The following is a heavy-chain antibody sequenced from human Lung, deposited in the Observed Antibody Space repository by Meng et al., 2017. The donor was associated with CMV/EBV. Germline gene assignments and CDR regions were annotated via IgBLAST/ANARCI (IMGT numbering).Heavy chain of an antibody. CDR3: ARGGDIVVVPAAIPWHY. V-gene: IGHV1-46*01. CDR2: INPSGGST. Sequence: ASVXVSCKASGYTFTSYYMHWVRQAPGQGLEWMGIINPSGGSTSYAQKFQGRVTMTRDTSTSTVYMELSSLRSEDTAVYYCARGGDIVVVPAAIPWHYWGQGTLVTVSS. J-gene: IGHJ4*02. CDR1: GYTFTSYY. D-gene: IGHD2-2*02.